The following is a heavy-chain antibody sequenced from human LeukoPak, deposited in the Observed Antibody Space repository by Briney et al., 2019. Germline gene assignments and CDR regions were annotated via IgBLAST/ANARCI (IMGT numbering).Heavy chain of an antibody. Sequence: GGSLRLSCRVSGFNFNRFWMSWVRQAPGKGLEWVASIKNDGSEQYFGDSVRGRFTVSRDNAKNSLYLQMNSLRAEDTAVYYCARGGGNADYWGQGTLVTVSS. CDR1: GFNFNRFW. J-gene: IGHJ4*02. V-gene: IGHV3-7*01. D-gene: IGHD4-23*01. CDR3: ARGGGNADY. CDR2: IKNDGSEQ.